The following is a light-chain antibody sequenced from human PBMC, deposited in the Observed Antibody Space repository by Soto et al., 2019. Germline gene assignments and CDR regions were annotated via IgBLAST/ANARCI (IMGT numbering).Light chain of an antibody. J-gene: IGKJ5*01. CDR3: MQSTQVHPT. Sequence: DVVMTQTPLSLSVAPGQPASITCKSSQSLLHITRDTFLFWYLQKPGKSQQLLIYEVSNRVSGVQDRVSGSGSGTDFTLEISRVDTDDVRIYYCMQSTQVHPTFRQGPRLGIE. CDR2: EVS. CDR1: QSLLHITRDTF. V-gene: IGKV2D-29*02.